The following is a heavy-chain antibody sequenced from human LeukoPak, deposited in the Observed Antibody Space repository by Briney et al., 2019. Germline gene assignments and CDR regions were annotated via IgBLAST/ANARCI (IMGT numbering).Heavy chain of an antibody. V-gene: IGHV3-48*04. J-gene: IGHJ1*01. CDR1: GFIFSNYN. CDR2: ISSSSGTI. CDR3: ARAPSEIGGYYPEYFRH. D-gene: IGHD3-22*01. Sequence: GGSLRLSCAASGFIFSNYNMNWVRQTPGKGLEWLSYISSSSGTIYYADSVKGRFTISRDNAKNTVSLQMNSLRAEDTGVYYCARAPSEIGGYYPEYFRHWGQGTLVTVSS.